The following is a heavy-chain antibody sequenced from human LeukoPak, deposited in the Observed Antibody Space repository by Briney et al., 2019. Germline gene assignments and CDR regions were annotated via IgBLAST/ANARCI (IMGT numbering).Heavy chain of an antibody. Sequence: SETLSLTCAVYGGSFSAYYWSWIRQPPGRGLEWIGEINYSENTNWIGEINHSENTNYNPSLKSRVTISVDTSKNQFSLQLRSVTAADTAVYYCTRNFDRSGYYLAYWGQGNLVTVSS. CDR2: INYSENTNWIGEINHSENT. V-gene: IGHV4-34*01. J-gene: IGHJ4*02. D-gene: IGHD3-22*01. CDR1: GGSFSAYY. CDR3: TRNFDRSGYYLAY.